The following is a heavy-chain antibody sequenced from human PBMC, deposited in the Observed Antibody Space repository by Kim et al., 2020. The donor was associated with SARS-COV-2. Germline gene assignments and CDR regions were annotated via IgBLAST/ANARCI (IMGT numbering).Heavy chain of an antibody. Sequence: SGPTLVNPTQTLTLTCTYSGFSLSTSGMCVNWIRQSPGKALEWLARIDWDNDKYYNTSLKTILTISKDTSKNQVDLTMTNMDPVDTATYYCARLRGSGTTRTQSYRYYMDVWGKGTTVTVSS. J-gene: IGHJ6*03. CDR1: GFSLSTSGMC. D-gene: IGHD1-7*01. CDR3: ARLRGSGTTRTQSYRYYMDV. CDR2: IDWDNDK. V-gene: IGHV2-70*11.